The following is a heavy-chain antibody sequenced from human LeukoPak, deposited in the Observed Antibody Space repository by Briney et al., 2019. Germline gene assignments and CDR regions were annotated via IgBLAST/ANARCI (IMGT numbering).Heavy chain of an antibody. V-gene: IGHV3-7*01. J-gene: IGHJ4*02. Sequence: GGSLRLSCAASGFTFSNAWMSWVRQAPGKGLEWVANIKQDGSEKYYVDSVKGRFTISRDNAKNSLYLQMNSLRAEDTAVYYCARRLRGYSYGFDYWGQGTLVTVSS. CDR2: IKQDGSEK. D-gene: IGHD5-18*01. CDR3: ARRLRGYSYGFDY. CDR1: GFTFSNAW.